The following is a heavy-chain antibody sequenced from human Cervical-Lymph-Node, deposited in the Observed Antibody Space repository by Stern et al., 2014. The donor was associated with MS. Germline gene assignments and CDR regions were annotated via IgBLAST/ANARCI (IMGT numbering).Heavy chain of an antibody. J-gene: IGHJ4*02. CDR2: INQSGRT. CDR1: NGTLGGYY. D-gene: IGHD3-10*02. CDR3: ARSLFL. V-gene: IGHV4-34*01. Sequence: QVQLQQWGAGLLKPSETLSLTCGVYNGTLGGYYWTWIRQSPGKGLEWIGEINQSGRTNYNPSLRSRITISFDPSKKLFPLKLTSVTAADTAVYFCARSLFLWGQGTLVTVTS.